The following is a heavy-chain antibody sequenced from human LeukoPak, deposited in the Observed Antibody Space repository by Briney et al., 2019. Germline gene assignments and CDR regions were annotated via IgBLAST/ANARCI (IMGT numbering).Heavy chain of an antibody. CDR2: ISYDGSNK. CDR1: GFTFGDYA. D-gene: IGHD3-22*01. V-gene: IGHV3-30*18. CDR3: AKWAGVYDYDSSGYLSGFDY. J-gene: IGHJ4*02. Sequence: GGSLRLSCTTSGFTFGDYAMSWFRQAPGKGLEWVAVISYDGSNKYYADSVKGRFTISRDNSKNTLYLQMNSLRAEDTAVYYCAKWAGVYDYDSSGYLSGFDYWGQGTLVTVSS.